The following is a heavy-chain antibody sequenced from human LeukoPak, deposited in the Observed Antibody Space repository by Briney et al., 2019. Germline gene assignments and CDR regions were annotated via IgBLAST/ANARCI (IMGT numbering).Heavy chain of an antibody. CDR1: GGSISSGSYY. CDR2: IYTSGST. D-gene: IGHD3/OR15-3a*01. CDR3: ARELDWGAVKDAFDI. J-gene: IGHJ3*02. Sequence: SQTLSLTCTVSGGSISSGSYYWSWIRQPAGKGLEWIGRIYTSGSTNYNPSLKSRVTISVDTSKNQFSLKLSSVTAADTAVYYCARELDWGAVKDAFDIWGQGTMVTVSS. V-gene: IGHV4-61*02.